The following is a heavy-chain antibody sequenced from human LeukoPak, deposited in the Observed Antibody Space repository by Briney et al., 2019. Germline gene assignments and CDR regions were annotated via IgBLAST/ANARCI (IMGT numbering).Heavy chain of an antibody. D-gene: IGHD4-23*01. Sequence: GGSLRLSCAASGFTFSSYGMHWVRQAPGKGLEWVAFIRYDGSNKYYADSVKGRFTIFRDNSENTLYLQMNNLRAEDTAVYYCARKSPQETTVGPYWYLGLWGRGTLVTVSS. J-gene: IGHJ2*01. CDR1: GFTFSSYG. CDR2: IRYDGSNK. V-gene: IGHV3-30*02. CDR3: ARKSPQETTVGPYWYLGL.